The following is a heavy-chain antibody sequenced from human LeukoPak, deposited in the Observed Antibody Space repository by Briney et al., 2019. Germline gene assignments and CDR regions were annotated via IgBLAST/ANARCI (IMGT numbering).Heavy chain of an antibody. J-gene: IGHJ6*02. CDR2: ISSSGSTI. V-gene: IGHV3-48*03. CDR3: ARLRGWTYGMDV. Sequence: GGSLRLSCAASGFTFSSYEVNWVRQAPGKGLEWVSYISSSGSTIYYADSVKGRFTISRDNAKNSLYLQMNSLRAEDTAVYYCARLRGWTYGMDVWGQGTTVTVSS. D-gene: IGHD6-19*01. CDR1: GFTFSSYE.